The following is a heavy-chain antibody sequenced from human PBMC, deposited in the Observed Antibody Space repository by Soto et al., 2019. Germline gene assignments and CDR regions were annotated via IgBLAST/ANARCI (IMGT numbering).Heavy chain of an antibody. V-gene: IGHV3-30*18. CDR1: GFTFSSYG. CDR2: ISYDGSNK. D-gene: IGHD3-10*01. CDR3: AKDGEGSGSYFPPYGMDV. J-gene: IGHJ6*02. Sequence: GGSLRLSCAASGFTFSSYGMHWVRQAPGKGLEWVAVISYDGSNKYYADSVKGRFTISRDNSKNTLYLQMNSLRAEDTAVYYCAKDGEGSGSYFPPYGMDVWGQGTTVTVSS.